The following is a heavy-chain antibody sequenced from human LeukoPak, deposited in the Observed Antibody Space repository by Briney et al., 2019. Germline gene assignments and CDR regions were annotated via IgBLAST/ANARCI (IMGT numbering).Heavy chain of an antibody. Sequence: GGSLRLSCAASGFTFDDYAMHWVRQAPGKGLEWVSGISWNSGSIGYADSVKGRFTISRDNAKNSLYLQMNSLRAEDTALYYCAKDQGCYYDSSGYVDYWGQGTLVTVSS. CDR2: ISWNSGSI. J-gene: IGHJ4*02. CDR1: GFTFDDYA. D-gene: IGHD3-22*01. V-gene: IGHV3-9*01. CDR3: AKDQGCYYDSSGYVDY.